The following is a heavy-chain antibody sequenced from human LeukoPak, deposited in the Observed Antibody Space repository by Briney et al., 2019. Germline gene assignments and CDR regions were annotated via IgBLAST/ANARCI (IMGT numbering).Heavy chain of an antibody. V-gene: IGHV1-69*05. Sequence: PVKVSCKASGGTFSSYAISWVRQAPGQGLEWMGGIIPIFGTANYAQKFQGRVTMTRDTSTSTVYMELSSLRSEDTAVYYCARVRDSSGEGHAFDIWGQGTMVTVSS. CDR3: ARVRDSSGEGHAFDI. D-gene: IGHD3-22*01. CDR1: GGTFSSYA. CDR2: IIPIFGTA. J-gene: IGHJ3*02.